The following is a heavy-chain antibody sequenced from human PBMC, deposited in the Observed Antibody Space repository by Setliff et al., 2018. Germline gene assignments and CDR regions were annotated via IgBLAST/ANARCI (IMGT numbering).Heavy chain of an antibody. CDR1: GYTFNNHG. V-gene: IGHV1-18*01. CDR2: VTIYNGNT. Sequence: ASVKVSCKASGYTFNNHGVAWVRQAPGQGLDWMGWVTIYNGNTKYAQNLQGRLTLTTDRSTSTVYMELGSLTTDDTAIYYCARVESMVRGKNILRHFDYWGQGTQVTVS. CDR3: ARVESMVRGKNILRHFDY. D-gene: IGHD3-10*01. J-gene: IGHJ4*02.